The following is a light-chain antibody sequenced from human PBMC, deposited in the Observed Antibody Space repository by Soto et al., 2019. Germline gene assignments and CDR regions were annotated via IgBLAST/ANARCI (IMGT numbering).Light chain of an antibody. V-gene: IGKV1-5*03. CDR1: QSINNW. CDR2: KAS. Sequence: DIQMTQSPSTLSASVGDRVTITCRASQSINNWLAWYQQKPGKAPKLLIYKASSLESGVPSTFSGSGSGTEFTPTISSLQPDDFATYYCQEYNSYWTFGQGTKVEIK. CDR3: QEYNSYWT. J-gene: IGKJ1*01.